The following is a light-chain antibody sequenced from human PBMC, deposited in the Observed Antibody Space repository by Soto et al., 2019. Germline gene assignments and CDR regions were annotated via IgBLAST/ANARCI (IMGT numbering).Light chain of an antibody. CDR1: SSDIGGYNF. Sequence: QSALTQPRSVSGSPGQSVTISCTGTSSDIGGYNFVSWYQQHPGKAPKLIICDVTERPSGVPDRFAGSKSGNTASLTISGLQADDEADYYCCSYSGSYTFVVFGGGTKLTVL. CDR2: DVT. CDR3: CSYSGSYTFVV. J-gene: IGLJ2*01. V-gene: IGLV2-11*01.